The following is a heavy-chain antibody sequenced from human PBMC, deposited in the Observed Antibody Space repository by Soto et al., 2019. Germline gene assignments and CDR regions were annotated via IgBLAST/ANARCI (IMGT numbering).Heavy chain of an antibody. J-gene: IGHJ4*02. CDR1: GFTYSSYW. CDR3: ASFGASQPY. D-gene: IGHD3-16*01. CDR2: INSDGTMT. V-gene: IGHV3-74*01. Sequence: PGGSLRLSCAASGFTYSSYWMHWVRQTPGKGLVWVSRINSDGTMTHYADFVRDRFTVSRDNGKNTIYLQLNSLRVDDTAVYYCASFGASQPYWGQGTLVTVSS.